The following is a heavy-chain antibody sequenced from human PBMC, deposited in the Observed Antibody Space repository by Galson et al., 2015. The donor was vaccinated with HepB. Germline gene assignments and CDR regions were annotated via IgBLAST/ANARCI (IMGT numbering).Heavy chain of an antibody. CDR1: GYTFTSYY. J-gene: IGHJ6*02. D-gene: IGHD4-23*01. V-gene: IGHV1-46*03. CDR2: INPSGGST. Sequence: SVKVSCKASGYTFTSYYMHWVRQAPGQGLEWMGIINPSGGSTSYAQKFQGRVTMTRDTSTSTVYMELSSLRSEDTAVYYCARAEYHDYGGNSAYYYYGMDVWAKGPRSPSP. CDR3: ARAEYHDYGGNSAYYYYGMDV.